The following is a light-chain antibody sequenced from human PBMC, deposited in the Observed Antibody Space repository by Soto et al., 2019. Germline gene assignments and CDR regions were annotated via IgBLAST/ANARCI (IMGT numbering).Light chain of an antibody. CDR2: GST. J-gene: IGLJ2*01. CDR1: RSNIGAGYD. CDR3: QSYDSSLSGSV. V-gene: IGLV1-40*01. Sequence: QSVLTQPPSVSGAPGQRVTISCTGSRSNIGAGYDVHWYQQVPGTAPKLLIYGSTNRPSGVPDRFSGSKSGTSASLAITGLQAEDEADYYCQSYDSSLSGSVFGGGTKLTVL.